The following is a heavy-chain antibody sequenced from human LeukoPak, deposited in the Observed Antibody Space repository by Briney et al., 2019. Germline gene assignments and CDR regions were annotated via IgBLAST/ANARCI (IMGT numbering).Heavy chain of an antibody. CDR1: GYS. D-gene: IGHD2-15*01. V-gene: IGHV4-34*01. J-gene: IGHJ1*01. CDR3: AREAQYCSGGSCYGGFFQD. CDR2: IDHSGSI. Sequence: SETLSLTCAVSGYSWSWIHQPPGTGLEWIAEIDHSGSINYNPSLKSRVTISVDTSKNQFSLKLGPVTAADTAVYYCAREAQYCSGGSCYGGFFQDWGQGTLVTVSS.